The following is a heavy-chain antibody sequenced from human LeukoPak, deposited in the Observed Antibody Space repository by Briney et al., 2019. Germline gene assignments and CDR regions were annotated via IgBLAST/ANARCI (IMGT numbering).Heavy chain of an antibody. V-gene: IGHV3-33*01. J-gene: IGHJ6*03. CDR2: IWYDGSNK. Sequence: GGSLRLSCAASGFTFSSYGMHWVRQAPGKGLEWVAVIWYDGSNKYYADSVKGRFTISRDNSKNTLYLQMNSLRAEDTAVYYCASLTVVRKDVSMDVWGKGTMVTVSS. CDR3: ASLTVVRKDVSMDV. D-gene: IGHD4-23*01. CDR1: GFTFSSYG.